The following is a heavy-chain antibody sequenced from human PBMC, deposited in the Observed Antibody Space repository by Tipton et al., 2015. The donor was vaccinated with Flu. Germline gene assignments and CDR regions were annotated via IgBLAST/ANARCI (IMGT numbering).Heavy chain of an antibody. V-gene: IGHV1-69*01. Sequence: QSGPEVKKPGSSVKVSCKASGGTFSSYAISWVRQAPGQGLEWMGGIIPIFGTANYAQKFQGRVTITADESTSTAYMELSSLRSEDTAVYYCARDWVLGSTEDYWGQGTLVTVSS. CDR3: ARDWVLGSTEDY. J-gene: IGHJ4*02. CDR1: GGTFSSYA. D-gene: IGHD4/OR15-4a*01. CDR2: IIPIFGTA.